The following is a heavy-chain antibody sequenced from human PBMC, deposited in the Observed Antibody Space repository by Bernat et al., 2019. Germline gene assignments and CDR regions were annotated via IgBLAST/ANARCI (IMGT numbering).Heavy chain of an antibody. Sequence: QVQLVQSGAEVKKPGASVKVSCKASGYTFTGYYMHWVRQAPGQGLEWMGWINPNSGATNYAQKFKGGVTMTRDTSISTAYMELSRLRSDDAAVYYCARDYISSVTTSDYYYGMDVWGQGTTVTVSS. J-gene: IGHJ6*02. CDR2: INPNSGAT. D-gene: IGHD4-17*01. CDR3: ARDYISSVTTSDYYYGMDV. V-gene: IGHV1-2*02. CDR1: GYTFTGYY.